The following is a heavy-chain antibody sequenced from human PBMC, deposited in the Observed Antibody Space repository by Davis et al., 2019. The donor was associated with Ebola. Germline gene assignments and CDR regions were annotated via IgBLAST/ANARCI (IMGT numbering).Heavy chain of an antibody. CDR2: IIPIFGTA. CDR1: GGTFSSYA. Sequence: AASVKVSCKASGGTFSSYAISWVRQAPGQGLEWMGGIIPIFGTANYAQKFQGRVTITADESTSTAYMELSSLRSEDTAVYYCARELVVVGDYWGQGTLVTVSS. J-gene: IGHJ4*02. D-gene: IGHD2-21*01. V-gene: IGHV1-69*13. CDR3: ARELVVVGDY.